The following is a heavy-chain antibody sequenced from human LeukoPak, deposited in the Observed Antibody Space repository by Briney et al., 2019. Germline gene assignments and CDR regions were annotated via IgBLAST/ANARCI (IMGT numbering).Heavy chain of an antibody. CDR2: ISTSGSTK. V-gene: IGHV3-48*03. Sequence: GGSLRLSCAASGFSFSSYEMNWVRQAPGKGLEWVSYISTSGSTKHYADSVKGRVTISRDNSKNSLYLQMNSLRVEDTAVYYCAREGRKDAFDIWGQGTMVTVSS. CDR3: AREGRKDAFDI. J-gene: IGHJ3*02. CDR1: GFSFSSYE.